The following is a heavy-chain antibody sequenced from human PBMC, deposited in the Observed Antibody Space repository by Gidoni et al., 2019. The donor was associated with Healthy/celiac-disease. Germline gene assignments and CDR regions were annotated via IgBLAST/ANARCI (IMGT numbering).Heavy chain of an antibody. CDR2: ISSSSSYI. V-gene: IGHV3-21*01. J-gene: IGHJ4*02. CDR3: ALDQPLLWGFAY. D-gene: IGHD3-16*01. CDR1: GFTFSSYS. Sequence: EVQLVESGGGLVKPGGSLRLSCAASGFTFSSYSMNWVRQAPGKGLEWVSSISSSSSYIYYADSVKGRFTISRDHAKNSLYLHLLSLIASDTAVYYCALDQPLLWGFAYWGPFTLVPFSS.